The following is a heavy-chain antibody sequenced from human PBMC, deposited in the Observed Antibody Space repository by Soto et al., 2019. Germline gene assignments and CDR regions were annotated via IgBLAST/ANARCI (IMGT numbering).Heavy chain of an antibody. CDR3: AREGGRYYRIFDY. CDR2: IYYSGST. D-gene: IGHD1-26*01. CDR1: GGSISSYY. V-gene: IGHV4-59*01. J-gene: IGHJ4*02. Sequence: SETLSLTCTVSGGSISSYYWSWIRQPPGKGLEWIGYIYYSGSTNYNPSLKSRVTISVDTSKNQFSLKLSSVTAADTAVYYCAREGGRYYRIFDYWGQGTLVTVSS.